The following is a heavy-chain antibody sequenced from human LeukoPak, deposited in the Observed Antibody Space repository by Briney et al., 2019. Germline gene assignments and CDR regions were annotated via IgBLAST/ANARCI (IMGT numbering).Heavy chain of an antibody. D-gene: IGHD2-2*02. Sequence: PSETLSLTCTVSGGSISSGSYYWSWIRQPAGKGLEWIGRIYTSGSTNYNPSLKSRVTISVDTSKNQFSLKLSSVTAADTAVYYCARGEYQLLYGLFDPWGQGTLVTVSS. CDR3: ARGEYQLLYGLFDP. J-gene: IGHJ5*02. V-gene: IGHV4-61*02. CDR1: GGSISSGSYY. CDR2: IYTSGST.